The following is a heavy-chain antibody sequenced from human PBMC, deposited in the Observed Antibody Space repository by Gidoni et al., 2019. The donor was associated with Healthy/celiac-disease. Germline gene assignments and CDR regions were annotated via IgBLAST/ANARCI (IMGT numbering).Heavy chain of an antibody. Sequence: EVQLVESGGGLVKPGGSLRLSCAASGFNFSSYSMNWVRQAPGKGLEWVSSISSSSSYIYYADSVKGRFTISRDNAKNSLYLQMNSLRAEDTAVYYCARGKDTMVRGAPDYWGQGTLVTVSS. V-gene: IGHV3-21*01. D-gene: IGHD3-10*01. J-gene: IGHJ4*02. CDR2: ISSSSSYI. CDR1: GFNFSSYS. CDR3: ARGKDTMVRGAPDY.